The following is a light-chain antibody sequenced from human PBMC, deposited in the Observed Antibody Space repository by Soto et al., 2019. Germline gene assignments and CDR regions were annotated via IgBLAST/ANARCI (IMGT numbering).Light chain of an antibody. CDR1: QSVSSD. CDR2: AAS. Sequence: EIVMTQSPANLSVSPGESATLSCRASQSVSSDLAWYQQKPGQAPKLLIFAASTRSTGFPARFSGSGSGTEFTLTISSLQSEDFAVYYCQQYNNWPRTFGQGTKVEIK. CDR3: QQYNNWPRT. V-gene: IGKV3-15*01. J-gene: IGKJ1*01.